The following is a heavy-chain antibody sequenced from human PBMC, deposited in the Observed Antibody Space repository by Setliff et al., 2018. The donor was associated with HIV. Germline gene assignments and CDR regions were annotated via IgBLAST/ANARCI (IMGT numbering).Heavy chain of an antibody. CDR2: IHYSGSS. CDR3: ARAPYYYASSYYTP. D-gene: IGHD3-22*01. J-gene: IGHJ3*01. Sequence: ASETLSLTCTVSGGSISSGSYYWSWIRQPPGKGLEWIGYIHYSGSSNYNPSLKSRVSISLDTSKKQVSLKLNSVTAADTAVYYCARAPYYYASSYYTPWGQGTMVTVSS. CDR1: GGSISSGSYY. V-gene: IGHV4-61*01.